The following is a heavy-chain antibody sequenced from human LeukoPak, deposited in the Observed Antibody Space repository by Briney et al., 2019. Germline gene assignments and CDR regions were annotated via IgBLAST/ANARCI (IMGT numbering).Heavy chain of an antibody. J-gene: IGHJ5*02. V-gene: IGHV1-18*01. CDR3: AREWWGYDVLTGDNWFDP. CDR1: GYPFTTYG. D-gene: IGHD3-9*01. CDR2: ISTYNGDT. Sequence: ASVKASCKASGYPFTTYGINWVRQAPGQGLEWMGWISTYNGDTNYAQKFQGRVTMTTDTSTSTAYIELRSLTSDDTAAYYCAREWWGYDVLTGDNWFDPWGQGTLVTVSS.